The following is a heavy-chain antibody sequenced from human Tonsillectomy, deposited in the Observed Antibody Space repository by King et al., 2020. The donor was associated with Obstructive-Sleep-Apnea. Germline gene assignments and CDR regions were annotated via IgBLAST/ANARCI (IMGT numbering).Heavy chain of an antibody. Sequence: QLVQSGGGSVQPGGSLRLSCAASGFTFTYAWMTWVRQAPGKGLEWVGRIKSKIDGGTPDYAAPVKGRFTISRDDSKTTVYLEMNSLKTEDTAVYYCTTGYGVVVVPGVTRNYFDYWGQGTLVNVSS. D-gene: IGHD2-2*01. CDR1: GFTFTYAW. V-gene: IGHV3-15*01. CDR3: TTGYGVVVVPGVTRNYFDY. CDR2: IKSKIDGGTP. J-gene: IGHJ4*02.